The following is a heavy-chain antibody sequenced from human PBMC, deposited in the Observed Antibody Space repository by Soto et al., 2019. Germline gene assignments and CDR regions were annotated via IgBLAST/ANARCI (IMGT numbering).Heavy chain of an antibody. CDR1: GGSISSSSYY. D-gene: IGHD5-18*01. CDR3: ARHRKPIQLWFPFDY. V-gene: IGHV4-39*01. CDR2: IYYSGST. Sequence: SETLSLTCTVSGGSISSSSYYWGWIRQPPGKGLEWIGSIYYSGSTYYNPSLKSRVTISVDTSKNQFSLKLSSVTAADTAVYYCARHRKPIQLWFPFDYWGQGTLVTVSS. J-gene: IGHJ4*02.